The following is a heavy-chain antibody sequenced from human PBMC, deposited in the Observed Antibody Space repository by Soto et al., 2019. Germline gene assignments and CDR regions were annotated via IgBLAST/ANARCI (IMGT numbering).Heavy chain of an antibody. J-gene: IGHJ6*02. CDR3: ARLYCGGDCYSGYYYYYYGMDV. D-gene: IGHD2-21*02. V-gene: IGHV1-69*01. CDR2: IIPIFGTA. CDR1: GGTFSSYA. Sequence: QVQLVQSGAEVKKPGSSVKVSCKASGGTFSSYAISWVRQAPGQGLEWMGGIIPIFGTANYAQKFQGRVTITADESTSTAYMELCSLRSEDTAVYYCARLYCGGDCYSGYYYYYYGMDVWGQGTTVTVSS.